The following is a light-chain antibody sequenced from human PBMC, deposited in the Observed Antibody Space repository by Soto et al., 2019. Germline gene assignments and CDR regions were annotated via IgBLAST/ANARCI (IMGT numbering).Light chain of an antibody. Sequence: DIQMTQSPSNLSASVGDRVTITCRASQSISSWLAWYQQKPGKAPKVLIYDASSLESGVPSRFSGSGSGTEFTLTISSLQPDDVATYSCQQYNSYSWTFGQGTKVEIK. J-gene: IGKJ1*01. V-gene: IGKV1-5*01. CDR1: QSISSW. CDR3: QQYNSYSWT. CDR2: DAS.